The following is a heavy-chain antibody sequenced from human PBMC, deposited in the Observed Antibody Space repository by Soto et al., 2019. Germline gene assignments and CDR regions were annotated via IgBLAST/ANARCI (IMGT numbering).Heavy chain of an antibody. CDR2: TYYRSKWYN. Sequence: PSQTLSLTCAISGDSVSSNSAAWNWIRQSPSRGLEWLGRTYYRSKWYNDYAVSVKSRITINPDTSKNQFSLQLNSVTPEDTAVYYCARGQQQFSGRLNWFDPWGQGTRVTVSS. CDR1: GDSVSSNSAA. J-gene: IGHJ5*02. V-gene: IGHV6-1*01. D-gene: IGHD6-13*01. CDR3: ARGQQQFSGRLNWFDP.